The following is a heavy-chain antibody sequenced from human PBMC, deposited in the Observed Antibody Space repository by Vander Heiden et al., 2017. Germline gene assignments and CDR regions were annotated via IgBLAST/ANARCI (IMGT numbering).Heavy chain of an antibody. CDR3: ARAPRYYDFWSGYFPGDGMDV. V-gene: IGHV4-34*01. J-gene: IGHJ6*02. Sequence: QVQLQQWGAGLLKPAETLSLTCAVYGGSFSGYYWSWIPQPPGKGLAWIGELNHIGSTTYNPSLKRRFTISVDTSKNQFSLKLSSVPAADTAVYYCARAPRYYDFWSGYFPGDGMDVWGQGTTVTVSS. CDR1: GGSFSGYY. CDR2: LNHIGST. D-gene: IGHD3-3*01.